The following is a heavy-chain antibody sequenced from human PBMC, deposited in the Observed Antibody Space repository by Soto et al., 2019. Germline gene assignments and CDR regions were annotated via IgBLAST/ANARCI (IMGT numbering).Heavy chain of an antibody. J-gene: IGHJ6*02. CDR1: GGTFSNYA. D-gene: IGHD6-19*01. Sequence: QVQLVQCGAEVKKPGSSVKVSCKVSGGTFSNYAIDWVRLAPGHGLEWMGGIVPIFGTTYYTQKFQGRATIIADDSMTTAYLEMISLRSEDTAIYYCARVEAVAGLYNYHGLDVWGQGTAVTVSS. CDR3: ARVEAVAGLYNYHGLDV. CDR2: IVPIFGTT. V-gene: IGHV1-69*12.